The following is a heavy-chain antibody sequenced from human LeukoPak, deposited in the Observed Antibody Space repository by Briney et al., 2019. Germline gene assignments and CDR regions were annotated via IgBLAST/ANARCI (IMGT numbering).Heavy chain of an antibody. CDR2: IYYSGST. CDR3: ARGARAGYNLEPFDY. V-gene: IGHV4-59*08. CDR1: GGSMSSYY. D-gene: IGHD5-24*01. J-gene: IGHJ4*02. Sequence: SETLSLTCTVSGGSMSSYYWSWIRQPPGKGLEWIGYIYYSGSTKYNPSLKSRVTVSVDTSKNQFSLKLSSVTAADTAVYYCARGARAGYNLEPFDYWGQGTLVTVSS.